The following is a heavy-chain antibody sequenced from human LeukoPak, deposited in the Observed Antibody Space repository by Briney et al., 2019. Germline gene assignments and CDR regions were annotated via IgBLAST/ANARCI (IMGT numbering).Heavy chain of an antibody. V-gene: IGHV3-53*01. CDR2: IYSGGST. CDR3: ARALSWVFDY. J-gene: IGHJ4*02. D-gene: IGHD7-27*01. CDR1: GFTVSSNY. Sequence: GGSLRLSCAASGFTVSSNYMSWVHQAPGKGLEWVSVIYSGGSTYYADSVKGRFTISRDNSKNTLYLQMNSLRAEDTAVYYCARALSWVFDYWGQGTLVTVSS.